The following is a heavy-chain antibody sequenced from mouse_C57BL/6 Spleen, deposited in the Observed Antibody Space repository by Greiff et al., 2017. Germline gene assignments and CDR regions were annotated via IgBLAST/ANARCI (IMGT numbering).Heavy chain of an antibody. V-gene: IGHV14-1*01. D-gene: IGHD2-4*01. J-gene: IGHJ3*01. CDR3: TTALRYDYDVPFAY. CDR1: GFNIKDYY. Sequence: EVQLQQSGAELVRPGASVKLSCTASGFNIKDYYMHWVKQRPEQGLEWLGRIDPEDGDTEYAPKFQGKATMTADTSSNTAYLQLSSLTSEDTAVYYCTTALRYDYDVPFAYWGQGTLVTVSA. CDR2: IDPEDGDT.